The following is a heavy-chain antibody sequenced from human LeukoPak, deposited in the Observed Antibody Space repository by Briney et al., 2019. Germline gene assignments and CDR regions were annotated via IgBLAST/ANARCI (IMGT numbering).Heavy chain of an antibody. J-gene: IGHJ4*02. D-gene: IGHD1-1*01. V-gene: IGHV4-59*01. CDR1: GGSISSYY. CDR2: IYYSGYT. CDR3: ARRSNWNLPFDY. Sequence: SETLSLTCTVSGGSISSYYWSWIRQPPGRGLEWIGYIYYSGYTNYNPSLKSRVTISVDTSKNQFSLKLSSVTAADTAVYYCARRSNWNLPFDYWGQGTLVTVSS.